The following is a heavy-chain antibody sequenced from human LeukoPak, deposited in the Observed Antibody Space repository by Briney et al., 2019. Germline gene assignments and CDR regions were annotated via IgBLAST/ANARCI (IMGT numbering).Heavy chain of an antibody. Sequence: ETLFLTCTVSGGSISSYYWSWIRQPPGKGLEWVGRIKSKTDGGTTDYAAPVKGRFTISRDDSKNTLYLQMNSLKTEDTAVYYCTTRGGSFSIFDYWGQGTLVTVSS. V-gene: IGHV3-15*01. D-gene: IGHD1-26*01. CDR2: IKSKTDGGTT. CDR3: TTRGGSFSIFDY. J-gene: IGHJ4*02. CDR1: GGSISSYY.